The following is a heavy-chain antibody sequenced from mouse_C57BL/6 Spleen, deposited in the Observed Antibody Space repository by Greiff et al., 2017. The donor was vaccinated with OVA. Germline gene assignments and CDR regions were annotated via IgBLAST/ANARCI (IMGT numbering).Heavy chain of an antibody. J-gene: IGHJ2*01. V-gene: IGHV1-7*01. CDR3: ARTYYCSCDKFAY. CDR1: GYTFTSYW. Sequence: QVQLKQSGADLANPGASVKLSCKASGYTFTSYWMHWVKQRPGKGLEWIGYINTSAGSTTYNQKFKGKATLTTDKSSSTSYLQLSSRTYEDSAVYYCARTYYCSCDKFAYWGQGTTLTVS. D-gene: IGHD1-1*01. CDR2: INTSAGST.